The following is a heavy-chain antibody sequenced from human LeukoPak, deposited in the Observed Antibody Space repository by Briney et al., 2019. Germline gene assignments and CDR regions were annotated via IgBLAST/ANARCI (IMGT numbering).Heavy chain of an antibody. CDR2: MNPNSGNT. CDR1: GYTFTSFD. CDR3: ARGFGDYYDSSGYLSGDY. V-gene: IGHV1-8*03. D-gene: IGHD3-22*01. Sequence: ASVKVFCKASGYTFTSFDINWMRQATGHGLEWMGWMNPNSGNTGYAQNFQGRVTITRDTSISTAYMELSSLRFEDTAVYYCARGFGDYYDSSGYLSGDYWGQGTLVTVSS. J-gene: IGHJ4*02.